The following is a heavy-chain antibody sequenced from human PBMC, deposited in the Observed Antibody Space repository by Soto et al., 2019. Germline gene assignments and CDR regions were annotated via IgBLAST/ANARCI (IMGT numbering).Heavy chain of an antibody. D-gene: IGHD1-26*01. CDR1: GGSISSYH. J-gene: IGHJ4*02. V-gene: IGHV4-59*08. Sequence: QVQLQESGPGLVKPSETLSLTCTVSGGSISSYHWSWIRQPPGKGLEWIGYIYYSGGTNYNPSLKSRVTISVDTSKNQFSLKLSSGTAADTAVYYCARQVGNYFDYWGQGTLVTVSS. CDR2: IYYSGGT. CDR3: ARQVGNYFDY.